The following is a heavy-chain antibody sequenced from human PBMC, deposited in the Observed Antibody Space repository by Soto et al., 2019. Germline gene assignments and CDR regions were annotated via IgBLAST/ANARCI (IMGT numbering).Heavy chain of an antibody. D-gene: IGHD6-19*01. J-gene: IGHJ5*02. V-gene: IGHV4-39*01. CDR3: ARTRAVWFDP. Sequence: QLQLQESGPGLVKPSETLSLTCTVSGGSISSSSYYWGWIRQPPGKGLEWIGSIYYSGSTYYNPSLKSRVTISVDTSENQFSLKLSSVTAADTAVYYCARTRAVWFDPWGQGTLVTVSS. CDR1: GGSISSSSYY. CDR2: IYYSGST.